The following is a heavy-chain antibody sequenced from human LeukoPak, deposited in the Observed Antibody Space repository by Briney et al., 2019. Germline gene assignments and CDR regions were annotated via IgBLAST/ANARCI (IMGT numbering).Heavy chain of an antibody. V-gene: IGHV3-23*01. CDR3: PRDYHGWGTYYTPPQVSGY. CDR1: GFTFSNYG. D-gene: IGHD3-10*01. J-gene: IGHJ4*02. Sequence: PGGSLRLSCAASGFTFSNYGMRWVRQAPGKGLEWVSGISDSGGSTYYADSVKGRFTISRDNSENTLYLQLNSLRAEEPAVYYFPRDYHGWGTYYTPPQVSGYLGQGTLVTVSS. CDR2: ISDSGGST.